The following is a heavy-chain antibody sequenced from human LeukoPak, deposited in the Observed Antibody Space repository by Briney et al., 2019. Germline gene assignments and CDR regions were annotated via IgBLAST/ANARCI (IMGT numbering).Heavy chain of an antibody. CDR3: ARGRYCSADICSGGDAFDI. J-gene: IGHJ3*02. V-gene: IGHV4-4*07. Sequence: SETLSLTCPVSGGSINNYYWSWIRQPAGKGLEWIGRIYTRGSTNYNPSLKSRVTMSVDTSKNQFSLKLSSVTAADTAVYYCARGRYCSADICSGGDAFDIWGQGTMVSVSS. CDR1: GGSINNYY. CDR2: IYTRGST. D-gene: IGHD2-15*01.